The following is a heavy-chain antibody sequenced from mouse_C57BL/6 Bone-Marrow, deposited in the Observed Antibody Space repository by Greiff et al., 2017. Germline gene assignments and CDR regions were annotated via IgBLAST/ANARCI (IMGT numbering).Heavy chain of an antibody. CDR2: IDPSDSYT. J-gene: IGHJ1*03. D-gene: IGHD2-3*01. CDR1: GYTFTSYW. V-gene: IGHV1-69*01. Sequence: QVQLQQPGAELVMPGASVKLSCKASGYTFTSYWMHWVKQRPGQGLEWIGEIDPSDSYTNYNQKFKGKSTLTVDKSSSTAYMQLSSLTSEDSAVYYCASGVRGLLSWDDGYFEVWGTGTTVTVSS. CDR3: ASGVRGLLSWDDGYFEV.